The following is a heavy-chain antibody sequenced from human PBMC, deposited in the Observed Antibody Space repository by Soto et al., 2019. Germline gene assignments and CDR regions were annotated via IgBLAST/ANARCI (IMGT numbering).Heavy chain of an antibody. CDR1: GGTFSSYA. Sequence: EASVKVSCKASGGTFSSYAISWVRQAPGQRLEKMGGIIPIFGTANYAQKFQGRVTITADESTSTAYMELSSLRSEDTAVYYCASQGAKERIQLWPGDYYGMDVWGQGTTVTVSS. CDR3: ASQGAKERIQLWPGDYYGMDV. CDR2: IIPIFGTA. V-gene: IGHV1-69*13. J-gene: IGHJ6*02. D-gene: IGHD5-18*01.